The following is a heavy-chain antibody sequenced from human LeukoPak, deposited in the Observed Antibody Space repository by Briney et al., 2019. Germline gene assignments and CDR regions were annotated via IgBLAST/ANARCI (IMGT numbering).Heavy chain of an antibody. D-gene: IGHD2-15*01. J-gene: IGHJ3*02. CDR3: ARDTPTDAFDI. CDR2: ISTSGST. Sequence: PSETLSLTCTVSGGSVSSFYWSWIRQPAGKGLEWIGRISTSGSTNCNPSLKSRVTMSVDTSKNQFSLKLSSVTAADTAVYYCARDTPTDAFDIWGQGTMVTVSS. CDR1: GGSVSSFY. V-gene: IGHV4-4*07.